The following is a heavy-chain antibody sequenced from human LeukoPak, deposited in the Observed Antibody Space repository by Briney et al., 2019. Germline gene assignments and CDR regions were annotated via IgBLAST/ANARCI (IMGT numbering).Heavy chain of an antibody. CDR2: IYYSGST. D-gene: IGHD4-23*01. Sequence: SETLSLTCTVSGGSISSGGYYWSWIRQHPGKGLEWIGYIYYSGSTYYNPSIKSRVTISVDTSKNQFSLKLSSVTAADTAVYYCARADYGGNSESSNFDYWGQGTLVTVSS. J-gene: IGHJ4*02. CDR3: ARADYGGNSESSNFDY. CDR1: GGSISSGGYY. V-gene: IGHV4-31*03.